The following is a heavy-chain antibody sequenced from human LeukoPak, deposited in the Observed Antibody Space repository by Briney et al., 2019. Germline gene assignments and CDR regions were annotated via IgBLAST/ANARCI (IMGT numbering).Heavy chain of an antibody. V-gene: IGHV4-30-4*08. Sequence: SQTLSLTCTVSGGSISSGDYYWSWIRQPPGRGLEWIGYIYYSGSTYYNPSLKSRVTISVDTSKNQFSLKLSSVTAADTAVYYCASSRYCSSTSCHLRDYWGQGTLVTVSS. CDR2: IYYSGST. CDR3: ASSRYCSSTSCHLRDY. D-gene: IGHD2-2*01. CDR1: GGSISSGDYY. J-gene: IGHJ4*02.